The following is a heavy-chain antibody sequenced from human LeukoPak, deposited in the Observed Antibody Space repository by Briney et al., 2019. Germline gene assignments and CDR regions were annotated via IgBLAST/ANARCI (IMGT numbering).Heavy chain of an antibody. CDR1: GIAVIGNY. CDR3: AIAQSWDELFDS. J-gene: IGHJ4*02. Sequence: GALRLSCAASGIAVIGNYMSWVRQPPGKGLEWVSFISINTDAFYADSVRGRFTISRDSSKNTLFLQMNSLRDEDSAVYYCAIAQSWDELFDSWGQGTLVTVSS. D-gene: IGHD1-26*01. V-gene: IGHV3-53*01. CDR2: ISINTDA.